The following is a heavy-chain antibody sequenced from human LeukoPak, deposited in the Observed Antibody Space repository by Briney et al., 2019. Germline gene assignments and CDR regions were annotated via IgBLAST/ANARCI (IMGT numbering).Heavy chain of an antibody. D-gene: IGHD3-10*01. J-gene: IGHJ4*02. CDR2: IYYSGST. V-gene: IGHV4-39*07. CDR1: GGSISSSSYY. Sequence: PSETLSLTCTVSGGSISSSSYYWGWIRQPPGKGLEWIGSIYYSGSTYYNPSLKSRVTISVDTSKNQFSLKLSSVTAADTAVYYCARGPSDDYWGQGTLVTVSS. CDR3: ARGPSDDY.